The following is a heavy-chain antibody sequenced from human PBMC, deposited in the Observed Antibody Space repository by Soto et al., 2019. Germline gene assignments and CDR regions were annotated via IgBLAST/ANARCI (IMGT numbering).Heavy chain of an antibody. J-gene: IGHJ4*02. D-gene: IGHD3-22*01. CDR1: GFTFSSYS. Sequence: GGSLRLSCAASGFTFSSYSMNWVRQAPGKGLEWVSCISSSRSYIYYADSVKGRFSISRDNAKNSLYLQVNSLRAEDTAVYYCARGTADYYDSSGYFEHWGQGTQVTVSS. CDR3: ARGTADYYDSSGYFEH. V-gene: IGHV3-21*06. CDR2: ISSSRSYI.